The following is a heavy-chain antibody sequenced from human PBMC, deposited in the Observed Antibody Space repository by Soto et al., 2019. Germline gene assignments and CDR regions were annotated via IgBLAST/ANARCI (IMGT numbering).Heavy chain of an antibody. CDR2: ISSNGGST. CDR1: GFTFSSYA. D-gene: IGHD1-26*01. Sequence: GGSLILSCSASGFTFSSYAMHWVRQAPGKGLEYVSAISSNGGSTYYADSVKGRFTISRDNSKNTLYLQMSSLRAEDTAVYDCGKESFSGSYYFGKAEYRQHGGQGS. J-gene: IGHJ1*01. CDR3: GKESFSGSYYFGKAEYRQH. V-gene: IGHV3-64D*06.